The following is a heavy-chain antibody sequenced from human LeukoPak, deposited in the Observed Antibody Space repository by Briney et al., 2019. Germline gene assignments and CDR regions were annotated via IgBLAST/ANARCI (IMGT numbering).Heavy chain of an antibody. V-gene: IGHV1-2*02. Sequence: ASVKVSCKASGYTFTGYYIHWVRQAPGQGLEWMGWINPNSGETNYARNFQGRVTLTRDTSISTAYMEVSRLTSDDTAVYYCAKDSNDDRGYRYYWGQGTLVTVSS. CDR3: AKDSNDDRGYRYY. D-gene: IGHD3-22*01. CDR1: GYTFTGYY. CDR2: INPNSGET. J-gene: IGHJ4*02.